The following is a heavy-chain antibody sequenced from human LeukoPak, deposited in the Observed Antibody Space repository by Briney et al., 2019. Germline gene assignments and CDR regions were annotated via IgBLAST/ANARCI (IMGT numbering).Heavy chain of an antibody. CDR3: VRDTAMAGPY. Sequence: ASVKVSCKVSGYTLTDLCIHWVRQAPGKGLEWMGGFDPGRGKKTYAQKLQGRVTLIEDTSADTAYMELSSLRSEDTAVYYCVRDTAMAGPYWGQGTLVTVSS. CDR1: GYTLTDLC. CDR2: FDPGRGKK. D-gene: IGHD5-18*01. V-gene: IGHV1-24*01. J-gene: IGHJ4*02.